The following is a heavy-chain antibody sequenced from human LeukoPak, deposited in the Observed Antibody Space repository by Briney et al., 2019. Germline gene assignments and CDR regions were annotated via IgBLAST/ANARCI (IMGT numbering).Heavy chain of an antibody. J-gene: IGHJ4*02. Sequence: SETLSLTCSVSGASIDTSAYNWGWIRQPPGKGLEWIGSIYHSCSSYDNPSLNRRLTLSIDTSSNQFSLTLKPVTAADSGVYFCAREILYDSTAYYLWGQGTVVTVSS. CDR3: AREILYDSTAYYL. V-gene: IGHV4-39*01. D-gene: IGHD3-22*01. CDR2: IYHSCSS. CDR1: GASIDTSAYN.